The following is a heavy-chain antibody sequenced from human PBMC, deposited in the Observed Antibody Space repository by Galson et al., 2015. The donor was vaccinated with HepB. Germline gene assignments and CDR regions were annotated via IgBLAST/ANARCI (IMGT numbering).Heavy chain of an antibody. CDR2: ISGSGGST. J-gene: IGHJ4*02. CDR1: GFTFSSYA. D-gene: IGHD3-22*01. V-gene: IGHV3-23*01. CDR3: AKAEAYYYDSSGYYSN. Sequence: SLRLSCAASGFTFSSYAMNWVRQAPGKGLEWVSAISGSGGSTDYADSVKGRFTISRDNSKKTLYLQMNSLRAEDTAVYYCAKAEAYYYDSSGYYSNWGQGTLVTVSS.